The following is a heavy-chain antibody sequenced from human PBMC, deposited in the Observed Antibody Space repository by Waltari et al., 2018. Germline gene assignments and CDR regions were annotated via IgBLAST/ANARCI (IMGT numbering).Heavy chain of an antibody. V-gene: IGHV4-39*07. CDR3: ARDWSPFREFPPSY. J-gene: IGHJ4*02. CDR1: GGSISSSGYY. Sequence: QLQLQESGPGLVKPSETLSLTCTVSGGSISSSGYYWGWIRQPPGKGLEWIGSIYYSGSTYYNPSLKSRVTISVDTSKNQFSLKLSSVTAADTAVYYCARDWSPFREFPPSYWGQGTLVTVSS. CDR2: IYYSGST. D-gene: IGHD3-10*01.